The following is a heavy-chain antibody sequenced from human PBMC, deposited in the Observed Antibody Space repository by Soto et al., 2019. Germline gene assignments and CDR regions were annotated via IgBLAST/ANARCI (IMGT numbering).Heavy chain of an antibody. V-gene: IGHV3-23*01. CDR1: GFTFSSYA. D-gene: IGHD3-22*01. J-gene: IGHJ4*02. CDR3: AKERRYYYESGGSAHFDI. Sequence: PGGSLRLSCAASGFTFSSYAMSWVRQAPGKGLEWVSAIGASGGSTYYADSVKGRFTISRDNSKNTLYLQMNSLRAEDTAVYYCAKERRYYYESGGSAHFDIWGQGTLVTVSS. CDR2: IGASGGST.